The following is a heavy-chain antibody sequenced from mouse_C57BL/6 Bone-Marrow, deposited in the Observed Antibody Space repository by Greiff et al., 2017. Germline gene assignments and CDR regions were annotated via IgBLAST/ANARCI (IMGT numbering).Heavy chain of an antibody. V-gene: IGHV1-4*01. CDR1: GYTFTSYT. CDR3: ARGGPKGVFDY. Sequence: QVQLQQSGAELARPGASVKMSCKASGYTFTSYTMHWVKQRPGQGLEWIGYINPSSGYTKYNQKFKDKATLNAAKSSSTAYMQLSSLTSEDSAVYYCARGGPKGVFDYWGQGTTVTVSS. CDR2: INPSSGYT. J-gene: IGHJ2*01.